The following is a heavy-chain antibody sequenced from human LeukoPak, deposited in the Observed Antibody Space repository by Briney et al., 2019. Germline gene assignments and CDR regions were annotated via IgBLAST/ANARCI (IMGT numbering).Heavy chain of an antibody. D-gene: IGHD3-9*01. J-gene: IGHJ4*02. CDR1: GYTFTSYY. Sequence: ASVKVSCKASGYTFTSYYMHWVRQAPGQGLEWMGGIIPIFGTANYAQKFQGRVTITADESTSTAYMELSSLRSEDTAVYYCARDPGDYDILTGPFDYWGQGTLVTVSS. CDR3: ARDPGDYDILTGPFDY. V-gene: IGHV1-69*13. CDR2: IIPIFGTA.